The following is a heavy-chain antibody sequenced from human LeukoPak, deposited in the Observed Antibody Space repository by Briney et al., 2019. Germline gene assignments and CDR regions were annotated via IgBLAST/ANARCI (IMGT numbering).Heavy chain of an antibody. V-gene: IGHV4-59*08. CDR2: IYYSGST. CDR3: ARLPYYGSGCYWPDYYYGMDV. J-gene: IGHJ6*02. Sequence: SETLSLTCTVSGGSISSYYWSWIRQPPGKGLEWIGYIYYSGSTNYNPSLKSRVTISVDTSKNQFSLKLSSVTAADTAVYYCARLPYYGSGCYWPDYYYGMDVWGQGTTVTVSS. CDR1: GGSISSYY. D-gene: IGHD3-10*01.